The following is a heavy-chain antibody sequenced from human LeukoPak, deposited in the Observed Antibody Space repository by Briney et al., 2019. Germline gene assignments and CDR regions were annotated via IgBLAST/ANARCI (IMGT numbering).Heavy chain of an antibody. CDR3: ASSITIFGASTHDY. Sequence: GGSLRLSCAASGFTVNSNYMSWVRQAPGKGLEWVSVIYSGGGTFYADSVKGRFTISRDNSKNTLYLQMNSLRAEDTAVYYCASSITIFGASTHDYWGQGTLVTVSS. D-gene: IGHD3-3*01. J-gene: IGHJ4*02. V-gene: IGHV3-53*01. CDR1: GFTVNSNY. CDR2: IYSGGGT.